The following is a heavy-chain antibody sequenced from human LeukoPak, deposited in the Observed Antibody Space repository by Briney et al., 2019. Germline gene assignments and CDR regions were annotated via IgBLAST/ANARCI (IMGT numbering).Heavy chain of an antibody. CDR3: SRQTGGSSMAY. J-gene: IGHJ4*02. CDR2: IYYSGST. Sequence: SETLSLTCTVSGGSISSSSYYWGWIRQPPGKGLEWIGSIYYSGSTYYNPSLKSRVTISIDTPKNQFSLNLSSVTASDTAVYYCSRQTGGSSMAYWGQGTLVTVSS. V-gene: IGHV4-39*01. CDR1: GGSISSSSYY. D-gene: IGHD6-6*01.